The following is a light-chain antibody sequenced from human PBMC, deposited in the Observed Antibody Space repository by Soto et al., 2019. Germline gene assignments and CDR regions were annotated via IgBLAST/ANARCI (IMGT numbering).Light chain of an antibody. V-gene: IGKV4-1*01. J-gene: IGKJ5*01. CDR2: GAA. CDR1: QSVLYSSNNKNY. Sequence: DIVMTQSPDSLAVSLGERATINCKSSQSVLYSSNNKNYLAWYQQKPGRAPRLLIYGAANSATGIPARFSGSGSGTEFTLTISSLQSEDFAVYYCQQYNNWPYTFGQGTRLEIK. CDR3: QQYNNWPYT.